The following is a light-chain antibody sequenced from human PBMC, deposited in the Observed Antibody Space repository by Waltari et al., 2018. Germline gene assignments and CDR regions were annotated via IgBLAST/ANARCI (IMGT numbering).Light chain of an antibody. V-gene: IGKV3D-15*01. CDR1: QSVRST. Sequence: IVMTQSPATLSLSPGDSATLSCSASQSVRSTFAWFQQKPGQPPRLLIYGTSTRATGIPARFTGSGSGTEFSLTISSLQPEDFATYYCQQYDYWPWTFGQGTRVETK. CDR3: QQYDYWPWT. CDR2: GTS. J-gene: IGKJ1*01.